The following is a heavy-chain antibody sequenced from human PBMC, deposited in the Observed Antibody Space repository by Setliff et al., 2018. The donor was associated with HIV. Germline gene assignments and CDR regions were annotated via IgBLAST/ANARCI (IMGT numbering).Heavy chain of an antibody. CDR3: ARLSHYYGTTEYTFDF. Sequence: SETLSLTCDVSGYSIVKGHYWGWIRQPPGKGLEWIGSVYRSGTTDFNPSLERRVTMSVDTSKNRFSLTLNSVTAADTAIYYCARLSHYYGTTEYTFDFWGQGTLVTVSS. D-gene: IGHD3-10*01. V-gene: IGHV4-38-2*01. CDR1: GYSIVKGHY. J-gene: IGHJ4*02. CDR2: VYRSGTT.